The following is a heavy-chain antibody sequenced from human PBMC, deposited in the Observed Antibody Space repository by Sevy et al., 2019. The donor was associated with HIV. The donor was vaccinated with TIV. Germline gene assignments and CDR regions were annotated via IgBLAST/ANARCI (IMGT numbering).Heavy chain of an antibody. J-gene: IGHJ3*01. Sequence: ASVKVSCKASGYTFTNYYIHWVRQAPGQGLEWMGIINPSGGSTSYAQKFQGRVTMTRDTSTSTLYMELSSLRFDDTAVYYCTRARGSSGWDAFHFWGQGTMVTVSS. D-gene: IGHD6-19*01. V-gene: IGHV1-46*03. CDR3: TRARGSSGWDAFHF. CDR1: GYTFTNYY. CDR2: INPSGGST.